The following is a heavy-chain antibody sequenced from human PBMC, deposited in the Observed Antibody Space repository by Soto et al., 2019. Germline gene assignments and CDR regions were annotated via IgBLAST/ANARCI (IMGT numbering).Heavy chain of an antibody. Sequence: QVQLVQSGAEVKKPGSSVKVSCKASGGTFSSYTISWVRQAPGQGLEWMGRIIPILGLANYAQKCQGRVTISADKSPSTAYMELSSLRSEDTAVYYCAFGRHDAFDIWGQGTMVTVSS. J-gene: IGHJ3*02. V-gene: IGHV1-69*02. CDR3: AFGRHDAFDI. CDR2: IIPILGLA. D-gene: IGHD3-3*01. CDR1: GGTFSSYT.